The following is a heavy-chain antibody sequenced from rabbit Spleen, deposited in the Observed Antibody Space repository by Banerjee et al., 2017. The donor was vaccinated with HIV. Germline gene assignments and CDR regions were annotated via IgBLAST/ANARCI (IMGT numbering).Heavy chain of an antibody. CDR3: ARDLDGVIGWNFGW. V-gene: IGHV1S40*01. D-gene: IGHD4-1*01. Sequence: QSLEESGGDLVKPGASLTLTCKASGLDFSGDSYDSYMCWVRQAPGKGLEWIACIDIGSSGFTYFASWAKGRFTFSKTSSTTVTLQMTSLTAADTATYFCARDLDGVIGWNFGWWGPGTLVTVS. J-gene: IGHJ6*01. CDR2: IDIGSSGFT. CDR1: GLDFSGDSY.